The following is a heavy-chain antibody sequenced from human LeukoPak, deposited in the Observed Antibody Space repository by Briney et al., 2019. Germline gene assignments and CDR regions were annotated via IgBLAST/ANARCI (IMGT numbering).Heavy chain of an antibody. CDR3: ARRSFKVTDLYYYYYMDV. D-gene: IGHD2-21*02. J-gene: IGHJ6*03. V-gene: IGHV3-30*02. CDR1: GFTFSNFG. CDR2: IRYDGSNK. Sequence: GGSLRLSCAASGFTFSNFGMHWVRQAPGKGLEWVAFIRYDGSNKYYADSVKGRFTISRDNSKNTLYLQMNSLRAEDTALYYCARRSFKVTDLYYYYYMDVWGKGTTVTVSS.